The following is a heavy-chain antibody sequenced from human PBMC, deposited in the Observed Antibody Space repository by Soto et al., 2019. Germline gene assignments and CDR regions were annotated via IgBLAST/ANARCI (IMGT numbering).Heavy chain of an antibody. D-gene: IGHD5-12*01. CDR3: ARGGDVNSYHGMDV. J-gene: IGHJ6*02. V-gene: IGHV1-18*01. CDR2: ISAYNGKT. Sequence: QVQLVQSGGEVKKPGASVKLSCTASGYTFTSYGISWVRQSPGQGLEWMGWISAYNGKTNYAQNVQGRVTMTTDTYTRTAYMALRSLRSDDTAVYYCARGGDVNSYHGMDVWGQGTTVTVSS. CDR1: GYTFTSYG.